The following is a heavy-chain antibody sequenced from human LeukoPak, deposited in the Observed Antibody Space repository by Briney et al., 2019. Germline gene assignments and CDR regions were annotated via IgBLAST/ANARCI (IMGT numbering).Heavy chain of an antibody. Sequence: GRSLRLSCAASGFTFSSYAVHWVRQAPGKGLEWVAVISYDGSNKYYADSVKGRFTISRDNSKNTLYLQMNSLRAEDTAVYYCAGQVLEWSGGWFDPWGQGTLVTVSS. CDR1: GFTFSSYA. J-gene: IGHJ5*02. CDR3: AGQVLEWSGGWFDP. D-gene: IGHD3-3*01. CDR2: ISYDGSNK. V-gene: IGHV3-30-3*01.